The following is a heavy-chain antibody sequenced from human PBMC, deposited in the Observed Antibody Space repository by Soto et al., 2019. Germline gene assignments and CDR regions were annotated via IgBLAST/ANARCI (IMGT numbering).Heavy chain of an antibody. CDR3: AKDLGLVVAATGLDY. CDR2: ISGSGGST. J-gene: IGHJ4*02. CDR1: GFTFSSYA. V-gene: IGHV3-23*01. Sequence: GGSLRLSCAASGFTFSSYAMSWVRQAPGKGLEWVSAISGSGGSTYYADSVKGRFTISRDNSKNTLYLQMNSLRAEDTAVYYCAKDLGLVVAATGLDYWGQGTLVTVSS. D-gene: IGHD2-15*01.